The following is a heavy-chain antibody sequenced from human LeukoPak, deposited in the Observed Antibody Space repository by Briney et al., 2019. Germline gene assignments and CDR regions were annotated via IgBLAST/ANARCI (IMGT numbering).Heavy chain of an antibody. CDR3: AKRYDSGTFDY. CDR1: GFIFSNYA. V-gene: IGHV3-23*01. J-gene: IGHJ4*02. D-gene: IGHD3-10*01. Sequence: PGGSLRLSCAASGFIFSNYAMTWVRQAPGKGLEWVSAVTGPGRSTFYADSVKGRFTISRDNSKNMLYLEMNSLRVEDTAIYYCAKRYDSGTFDYWGQGTLVTVSS. CDR2: VTGPGRST.